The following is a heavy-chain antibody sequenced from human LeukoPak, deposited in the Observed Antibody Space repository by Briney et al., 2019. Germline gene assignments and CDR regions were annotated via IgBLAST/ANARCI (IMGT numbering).Heavy chain of an antibody. D-gene: IGHD6-19*01. CDR1: GFTFSSYA. Sequence: GGSLRLSCAASGFTFSSYAISWVRQAPGKGLEWVSAISGSGGSTYYADSVKGRFTISRDNSKNTLYLQMNSLRAEDTAVYYCAKDLGSGFHEFDYWGQGTLVTVSS. CDR2: ISGSGGST. J-gene: IGHJ4*02. V-gene: IGHV3-23*01. CDR3: AKDLGSGFHEFDY.